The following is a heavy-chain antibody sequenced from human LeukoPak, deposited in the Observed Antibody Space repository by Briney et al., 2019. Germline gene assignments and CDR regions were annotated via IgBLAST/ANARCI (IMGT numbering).Heavy chain of an antibody. D-gene: IGHD3-3*01. CDR3: ARGLYDLWSGHFGY. CDR1: GIPVSRDY. J-gene: IGHJ4*02. Sequence: GSLRTSFSAPGIPVSRDYMMWVRPAPGKGLGGVSVISNDGKTNYADSVKGRFTISKDNSKNTVYLQMNNLRTEDTAVYYCARGLYDLWSGHFGYWGQGTLVSVSS. V-gene: IGHV3-53*05. CDR2: ISNDGKT.